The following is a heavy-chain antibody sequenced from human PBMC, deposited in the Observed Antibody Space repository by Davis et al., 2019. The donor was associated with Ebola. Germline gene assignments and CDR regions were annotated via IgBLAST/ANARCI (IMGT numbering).Heavy chain of an antibody. D-gene: IGHD5-24*01. CDR1: GGSISSYY. Sequence: PSETLSLTCTVSGGSISSYYWSWIRQPPGKGLEWLGYIYYTGSTNSNPSLKSRVLISIDTSKNQFSLKLNSVTAADTAVYYCARHGYNFGWAFDIWGQGTMVTVSS. CDR3: ARHGYNFGWAFDI. CDR2: IYYTGST. V-gene: IGHV4-59*01. J-gene: IGHJ3*02.